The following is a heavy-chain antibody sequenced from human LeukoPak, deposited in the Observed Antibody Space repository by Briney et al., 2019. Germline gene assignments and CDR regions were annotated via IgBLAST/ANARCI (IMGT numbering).Heavy chain of an antibody. V-gene: IGHV3-7*03. D-gene: IGHD3-3*02. CDR3: AREGASVHSGAFDI. CDR2: IKPDGSEK. CDR1: HFTFTTYW. J-gene: IGHJ3*02. Sequence: GGSLRLSCAASHFTFTTYWMSWLRQAPGKGLEWVANIKPDGSEKYYVDSVKGRFTISRDNAKNSLYLQMDSLRVEDTALYHCAREGASVHSGAFDIWGQGTMVTVSS.